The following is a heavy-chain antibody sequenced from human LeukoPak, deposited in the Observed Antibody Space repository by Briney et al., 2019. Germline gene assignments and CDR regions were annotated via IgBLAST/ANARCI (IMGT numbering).Heavy chain of an antibody. CDR1: GFTFSSYS. V-gene: IGHV3-21*01. Sequence: PGGSLRLPCAASGFTFSSYSMNWVRQAPGKGLEWVSSISSSSSYIYYADSVKGRFTISRDNAKNSLYLQMNSLRAEDTAVYYCARIWFGELFPLTPSDYWGQGTLVTVSS. CDR3: ARIWFGELFPLTPSDY. D-gene: IGHD3-10*01. J-gene: IGHJ4*02. CDR2: ISSSSSYI.